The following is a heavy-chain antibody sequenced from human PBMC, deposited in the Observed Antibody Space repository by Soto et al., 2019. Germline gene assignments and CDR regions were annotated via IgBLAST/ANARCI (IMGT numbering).Heavy chain of an antibody. Sequence: PSETLSLTCTVSGDSISAYSWSWVRQPPGKGLEWIGNIHYNGNTKYDPSLKSRVTMSLDTSKNQFSLRLISVTAADTAKYFCAREGNLGRWLQPLDFWGKGTLVTVS. CDR2: IHYNGNT. D-gene: IGHD5-12*01. CDR1: GDSISAYS. V-gene: IGHV4-59*01. CDR3: AREGNLGRWLQPLDF. J-gene: IGHJ4*02.